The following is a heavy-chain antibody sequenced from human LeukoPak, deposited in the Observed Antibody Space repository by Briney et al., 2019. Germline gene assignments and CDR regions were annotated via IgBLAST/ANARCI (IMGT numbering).Heavy chain of an antibody. CDR2: ISAYNGNT. CDR1: GYTFTSYG. D-gene: IGHD3-10*01. CDR3: VRDRALAVRGVIMGLH. V-gene: IGHV1-18*01. J-gene: IGHJ4*02. Sequence: ASVKVSCKASGYTFTSYGISWVRQAPGQGLEWMGWISAYNGNTNYAQKLQGRVTMTTDTSTNTAYMELRSLRFDDTAIYYCVRDRALAVRGVIMGLHWGQGTLVTVSS.